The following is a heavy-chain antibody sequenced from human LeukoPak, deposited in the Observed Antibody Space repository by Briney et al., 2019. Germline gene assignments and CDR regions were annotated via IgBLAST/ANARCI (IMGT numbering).Heavy chain of an antibody. D-gene: IGHD3-16*01. J-gene: IGHJ4*02. Sequence: GGSLRLSCAASGFTFSSYGMHWVRQAPGKGLEWVAVIWYDGSNKYYADSVKGRFTISRDTSENTLYLQMNSLRVEDTAVYYCARDRLQYFDYWGQGTLVTVSS. CDR1: GFTFSSYG. CDR2: IWYDGSNK. CDR3: ARDRLQYFDY. V-gene: IGHV3-33*01.